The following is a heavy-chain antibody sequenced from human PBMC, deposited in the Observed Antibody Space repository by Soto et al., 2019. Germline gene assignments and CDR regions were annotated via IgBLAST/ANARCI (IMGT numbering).Heavy chain of an antibody. CDR2: LYHSGST. CDR3: VRETGKSGSWYSCMGF. V-gene: IGHV4-4*02. CDR1: GGSISSSNW. J-gene: IGHJ6*02. Sequence: QVQLQESGPGLVKPSGTLSLTCAVSGGSISSSNWWSWVRQPPGKGLVWIGELYHSGSTHYNPSLKSRVTISVDNTKNQCHLKLSSVTAAGKAVYYCVRETGKSGSWYSCMGFWGQGTTVPV. D-gene: IGHD6-13*01.